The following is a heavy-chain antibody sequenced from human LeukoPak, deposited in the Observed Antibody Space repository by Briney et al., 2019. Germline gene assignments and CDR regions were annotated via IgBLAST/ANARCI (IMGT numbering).Heavy chain of an antibody. CDR2: IHHSGRT. Sequence: PSETLSLTCAVYGGSFSGYYWSWIRQSPGKGLEWIGSIHHSGRTYKNPSLKSRVTISVDTSENQLSLKLSSVTAADTAVYYCARRPDAFDLWGQGTTVTVSS. D-gene: IGHD6-6*01. CDR1: GGSFSGYY. J-gene: IGHJ3*01. V-gene: IGHV4-34*01. CDR3: ARRPDAFDL.